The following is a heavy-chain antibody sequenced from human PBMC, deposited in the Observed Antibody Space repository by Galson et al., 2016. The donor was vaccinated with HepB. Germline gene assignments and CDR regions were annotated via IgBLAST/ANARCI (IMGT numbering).Heavy chain of an antibody. CDR2: IYHSGNT. CDR1: GXXXSSXX. Sequence: LSXXCSVSGXXXSSXXXSXXXQPXXKGLEWIGYIYHSGNTXYNPSLRSRVTISVDTSKNHFSLKLNSVTAADTAVYYCARAGLYDXIWGNFRHRITAFDSWGQGTQVTVSS. D-gene: IGHD3-16*02. V-gene: IGHV4-59*01. CDR3: ARAGLYDXIWGNFRHRITAFDS. J-gene: IGHJ4*02.